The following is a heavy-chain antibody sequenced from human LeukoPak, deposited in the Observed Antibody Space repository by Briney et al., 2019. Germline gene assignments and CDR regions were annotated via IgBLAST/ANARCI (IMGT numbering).Heavy chain of an antibody. CDR1: GCIVSSNY. D-gene: IGHD3-3*02. CDR3: AALARDY. V-gene: IGHV3-53*01. J-gene: IGHJ4*02. Sequence: GGSLRLSCAASGCIVSSNYMTWVRQAPGKGLEWVSVIHNDGSTYYADSVKGRFTISRDNSKNTLYLQMNSLRVEDTAVYYCAALARDYWGQGTLVTVSS. CDR2: IHNDGST.